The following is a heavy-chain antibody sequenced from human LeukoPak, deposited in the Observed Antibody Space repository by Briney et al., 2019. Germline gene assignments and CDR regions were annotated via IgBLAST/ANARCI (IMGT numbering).Heavy chain of an antibody. CDR1: GDSISSGGYY. CDR2: ILTSGNT. Sequence: PSEPLSLTCTVSGDSISSGGYYWTWIRQHPGKGLEWIGNILTSGNTYYNPSLKGRIFTSVDTSKSQFSLRLTSVTAADTAVYYCARATLRGDPFDFWGQGLQVTVSS. D-gene: IGHD2-21*02. CDR3: ARATLRGDPFDF. J-gene: IGHJ4*02. V-gene: IGHV4-31*03.